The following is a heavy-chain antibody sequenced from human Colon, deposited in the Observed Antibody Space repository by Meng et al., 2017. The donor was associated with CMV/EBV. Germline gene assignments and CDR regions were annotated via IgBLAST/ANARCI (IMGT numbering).Heavy chain of an antibody. J-gene: IGHJ4*02. Sequence: VHQVQSGFEVKSAWDSWQVFCMASGYSFTVKRLHGVRHAPGQGLEWMGWIYPQNGGTYFAQKFQGMVTMTSDTSISTAYMELSSLTSDDTAIYYCIKEDWYFDFWGQGTLVTVSS. CDR3: IKEDWYFDF. V-gene: IGHV1-2*02. CDR1: GYSFTVKR. CDR2: IYPQNGGT. D-gene: IGHD2-21*01.